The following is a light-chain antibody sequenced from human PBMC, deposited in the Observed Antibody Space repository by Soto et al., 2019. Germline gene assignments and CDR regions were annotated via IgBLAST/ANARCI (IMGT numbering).Light chain of an antibody. V-gene: IGKV1-9*01. CDR2: AAS. CDR1: QGISSY. CDR3: QQLITSPFS. J-gene: IGKJ3*01. Sequence: DIQLTQSPSFLSASVGDRVTITCRASQGISSYLAWYQQRPGKAPKVLIHAASTLQSGVPPRFSGSRSGTEFTLTISSLRPEDSAIYYCQQLITSPFSFGPGSKVDIK.